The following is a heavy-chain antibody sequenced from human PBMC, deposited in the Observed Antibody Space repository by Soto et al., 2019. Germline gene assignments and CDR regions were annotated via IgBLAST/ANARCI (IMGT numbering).Heavy chain of an antibody. V-gene: IGHV1-3*01. CDR2: INAGNGNT. CDR3: ARELGGWTDY. J-gene: IGHJ4*02. Sequence: QVQLVQSGAEVKKPGASVKVSCKASGYTFTSYAIHWVRQAPGQRLEWMGWINAGNGNTKYSQKFQDRVTMTRDTSASPAYMELSSLRSEDTAVYYCARELGGWTDYWGQGTLVTVSS. D-gene: IGHD6-19*01. CDR1: GYTFTSYA.